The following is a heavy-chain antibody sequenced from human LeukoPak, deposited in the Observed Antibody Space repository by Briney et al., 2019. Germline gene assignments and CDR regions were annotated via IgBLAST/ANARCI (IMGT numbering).Heavy chain of an antibody. V-gene: IGHV3-23*01. CDR3: AKERYDILTGEDY. J-gene: IGHJ4*02. CDR2: ISGSGGST. CDR1: GFPFNSYG. D-gene: IGHD3-9*01. Sequence: PGGTLSLSCAASGFPFNSYGMSWVRQAPGKGLEWVSAISGSGGSTYYADSVKGRFTISRDNSKNTLYLQMNSLRAEDTAVYYCAKERYDILTGEDYWGQGTLVTVSS.